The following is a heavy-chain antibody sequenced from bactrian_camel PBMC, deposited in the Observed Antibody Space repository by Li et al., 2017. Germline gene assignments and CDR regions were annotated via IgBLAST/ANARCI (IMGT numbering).Heavy chain of an antibody. D-gene: IGHD8*01. V-gene: IGHV3S1*01. CDR1: GYIGNAYC. CDR3: AAIIQCRANWNETGTYNY. Sequence: VQLVESGGGSAQPGESLTLSCTSSGYIGNAYCVGWFRQAPGKAREGIAALGGGTYYADSVRGRFTISQDNAKTTLYLQMNSLKPEDTAVYYCAAIIQCRANWNETGTYNYWGQGTQVTVS. CDR2: LGGGT. J-gene: IGHJ4*01.